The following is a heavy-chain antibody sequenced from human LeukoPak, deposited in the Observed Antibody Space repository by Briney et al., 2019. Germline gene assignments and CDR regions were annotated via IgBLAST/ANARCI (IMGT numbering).Heavy chain of an antibody. CDR3: ARGGTSSIRFLEWLLSG. CDR2: INPNSGGT. J-gene: IGHJ4*02. D-gene: IGHD3-3*01. Sequence: ASVKVSCKASGYTFTGYYMHWVRQAPGQGLEWMGWINPNSGGTNYAQKFQGRVTMTRDTSISTAYMELSRLRSDDTAVYYCARGGTSSIRFLEWLLSGWGQGTLVTVSS. V-gene: IGHV1-2*02. CDR1: GYTFTGYY.